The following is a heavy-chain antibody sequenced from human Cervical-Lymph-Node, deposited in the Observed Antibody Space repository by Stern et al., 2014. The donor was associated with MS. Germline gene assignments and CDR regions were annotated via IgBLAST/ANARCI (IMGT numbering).Heavy chain of an antibody. CDR1: GFPFSHYW. D-gene: IGHD4-17*01. V-gene: IGHV3-7*01. Sequence: EVQLEESGGGLVQPGGPLRLPCAGSGFPFSHYWMTWVRQAPGKALEWVASINKDGSEKYYVDSLKGRFTISRDNAKNSLYLQMTSLRADDTAVYYCARKTTAKNWGQGTLVTVSS. CDR2: INKDGSEK. CDR3: ARKTTAKN. J-gene: IGHJ4*02.